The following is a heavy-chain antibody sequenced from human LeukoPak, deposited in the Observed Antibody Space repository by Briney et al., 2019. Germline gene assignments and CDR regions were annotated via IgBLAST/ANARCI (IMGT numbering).Heavy chain of an antibody. Sequence: PGGSLRLSCAASGFTFSSYGMHWVRQAPGKGLEWVAVIWYDGSNKYYADSVKGRFTISRDNSKNTLYLQMNSLRAEDTAVYYCARDLGGPSYYDSSGVLDYWGQGTLVTVSS. J-gene: IGHJ4*02. CDR2: IWYDGSNK. D-gene: IGHD3-22*01. CDR3: ARDLGGPSYYDSSGVLDY. V-gene: IGHV3-33*08. CDR1: GFTFSSYG.